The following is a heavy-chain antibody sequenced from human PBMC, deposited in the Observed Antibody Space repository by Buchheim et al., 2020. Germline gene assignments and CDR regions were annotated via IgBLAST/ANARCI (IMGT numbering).Heavy chain of an antibody. D-gene: IGHD4-11*01. CDR3: AKDRGSVTTSYYFYGMDV. CDR2: ISHDGSNK. Sequence: QVQLVESGGGVVQPGRSLRLSCAASGFTFSSYGMHWVRQAPGKGLEWVAVISHDGSNKYYADSVRGRFTISRDNSKNTRYLQMNSLRAEDTAVYYCAKDRGSVTTSYYFYGMDVWGQGTT. CDR1: GFTFSSYG. V-gene: IGHV3-30*18. J-gene: IGHJ6*02.